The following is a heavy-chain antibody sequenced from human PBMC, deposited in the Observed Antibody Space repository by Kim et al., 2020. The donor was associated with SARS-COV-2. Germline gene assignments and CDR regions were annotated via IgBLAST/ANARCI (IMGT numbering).Heavy chain of an antibody. D-gene: IGHD3-9*01. V-gene: IGHV4-31*03. Sequence: SETLSLTCTVSGCSISSGCYYWSWIRQHPGKGLVWIGYIYYSGSTYYNPSLKSRVTISVDTSKNQFSLKLSSVTAADMAGYYCARAHRGRYFGIICAFDIGGQGTMVTVSS. CDR2: IYYSGST. CDR1: GCSISSGCYY. J-gene: IGHJ3*02. CDR3: ARAHRGRYFGIICAFDI.